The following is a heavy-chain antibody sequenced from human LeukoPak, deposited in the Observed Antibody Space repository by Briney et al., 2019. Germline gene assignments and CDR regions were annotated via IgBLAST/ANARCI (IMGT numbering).Heavy chain of an antibody. D-gene: IGHD6-19*01. CDR2: ISYDGSNK. CDR3: ARERLAVAVFDY. J-gene: IGHJ4*02. Sequence: GGSLGLSCAASGFTFSSYAMSWVRQAPGKGLEWVAVISYDGSNKYYADSVKGRFTISRDNSKNTLYLQMNSLRAEDTAVYYCARERLAVAVFDYWGQGTLVTVSS. CDR1: GFTFSSYA. V-gene: IGHV3-30-3*01.